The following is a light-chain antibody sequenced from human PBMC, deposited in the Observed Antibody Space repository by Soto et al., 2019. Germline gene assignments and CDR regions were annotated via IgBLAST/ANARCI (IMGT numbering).Light chain of an antibody. Sequence: EIVMTQSPLSLPVTPGESASITCRASQSLLHSNGYNYLEWYLQKPGQSPQLLMYLGSNRASGVPDRVSGSGSGTDFTLKISRVEAEDVGVYYCMQALQTPYTFGQGTKLEIK. CDR1: QSLLHSNGYNY. CDR3: MQALQTPYT. CDR2: LGS. V-gene: IGKV2-28*01. J-gene: IGKJ2*01.